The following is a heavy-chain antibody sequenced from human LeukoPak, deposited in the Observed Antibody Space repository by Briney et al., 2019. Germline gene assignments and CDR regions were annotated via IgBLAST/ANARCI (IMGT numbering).Heavy chain of an antibody. CDR2: ISGSGGST. CDR3: AKDLGYCSSTSCYNPRSYFDY. Sequence: QPGGSLRLSCAASGFTFSSYAMSWVRQAPGKGLEWVSAISGSGGSTYYADSVKGRFTISRDNSKNTLYLQMNSLRAEDTAVYYCAKDLGYCSSTSCYNPRSYFDYWGQGTLVTVSS. CDR1: GFTFSSYA. D-gene: IGHD2-2*02. V-gene: IGHV3-23*01. J-gene: IGHJ4*02.